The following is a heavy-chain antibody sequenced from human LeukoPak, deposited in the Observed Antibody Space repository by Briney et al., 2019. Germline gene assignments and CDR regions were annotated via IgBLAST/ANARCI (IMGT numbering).Heavy chain of an antibody. CDR2: IDSGGST. CDR1: GFTFSSHA. Sequence: GGSLRLSCAASGFTFSSHAMSWVRQAPGKGLEWVSVIDSGGSTNYADSVRGRFTISRDTSKNTLYLQMNSLRAEDTAVYSCARGGSDGYNPWGQGTLVTVSS. D-gene: IGHD5-24*01. V-gene: IGHV3-66*01. CDR3: ARGGSDGYNP. J-gene: IGHJ5*02.